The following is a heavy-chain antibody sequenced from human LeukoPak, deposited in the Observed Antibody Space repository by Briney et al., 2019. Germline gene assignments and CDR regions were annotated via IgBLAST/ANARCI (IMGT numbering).Heavy chain of an antibody. CDR1: GGSFSGYY. CDR2: IYHSGST. D-gene: IGHD6-13*01. CDR3: ARFPGSYSSSWYIY. J-gene: IGHJ4*02. V-gene: IGHV4-34*01. Sequence: SETLSLTCAVYGGSFSGYYWSWIRQPPGKGLEWIGEIYHSGSTNYNPSLKSRVTISVDKSKNQFSLKLSSVTAADTAVYYCARFPGSYSSSWYIYWGQGTLVTVSS.